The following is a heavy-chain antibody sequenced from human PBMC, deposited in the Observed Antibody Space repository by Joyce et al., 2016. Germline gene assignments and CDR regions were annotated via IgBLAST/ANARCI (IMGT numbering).Heavy chain of an antibody. D-gene: IGHD1-1*01. CDR2: INPSGGST. V-gene: IGHV1-46*01. CDR3: AREIWNQYYFDY. J-gene: IGHJ4*02. Sequence: QVQLVQSGAEVKKLGASVKVSCKKSGYTFTSYYMHWVRQAPGQELEWMEIINPSGGSTTYAQNFQGRVTITRNTSTSTVYMELDSLRSEDTAVYYCAREIWNQYYFDYWGQGTLVTVSS. CDR1: GYTFTSYY.